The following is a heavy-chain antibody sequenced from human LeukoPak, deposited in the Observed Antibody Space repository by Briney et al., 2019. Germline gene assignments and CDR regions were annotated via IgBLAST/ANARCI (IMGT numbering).Heavy chain of an antibody. CDR1: GLTFSSYS. Sequence: PGGSLRLSCAASGLTFSSYSMNWVRQAPGKGLEWVSSISSSSSYIYYADSVKGRFTISRDNAKNSLYLQMNSPRAEDTAVYYCARVPQWGATKWGQGTLVTVSS. J-gene: IGHJ4*02. CDR3: ARVPQWGATK. CDR2: ISSSSSYI. D-gene: IGHD1-26*01. V-gene: IGHV3-21*01.